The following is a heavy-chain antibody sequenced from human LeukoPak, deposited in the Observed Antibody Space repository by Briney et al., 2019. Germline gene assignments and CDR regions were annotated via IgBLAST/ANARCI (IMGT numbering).Heavy chain of an antibody. J-gene: IGHJ4*02. CDR3: AGLVAAANYDTVTNGY. Sequence: SETRSLTCAVYGGSFSGYYWSWIRQPPGKGLEWIGEINHSGSTNYNPSLKSRVTISVDTSKNQFSLKLSSVTAADPAVYYCAGLVAAANYDTVTNGYWGQGTLVTVSS. CDR2: INHSGST. V-gene: IGHV4-34*01. CDR1: GGSFSGYY. D-gene: IGHD2-2*01.